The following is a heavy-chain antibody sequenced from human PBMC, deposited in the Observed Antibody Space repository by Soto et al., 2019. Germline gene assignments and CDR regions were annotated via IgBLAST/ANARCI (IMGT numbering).Heavy chain of an antibody. Sequence: EVQLLESGGGLAQPGGSLRLSCAASGFTSSDYWMTWVRQAPGRGLEWVANIKQDGSEKQYVDSVKGRFTISRDSASNSVSLQMNSLRAEDSAVYYCATGLGWHFDLWGRGSLVTVSS. D-gene: IGHD3-3*01. CDR2: IKQDGSEK. V-gene: IGHV3-7*03. CDR3: ATGLGWHFDL. J-gene: IGHJ2*01. CDR1: GFTSSDYW.